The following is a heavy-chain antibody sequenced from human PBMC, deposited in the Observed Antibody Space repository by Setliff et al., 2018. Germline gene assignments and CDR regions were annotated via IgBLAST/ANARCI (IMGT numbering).Heavy chain of an antibody. J-gene: IGHJ6*03. CDR3: AREGVGFRFYYAYMDV. Sequence: PGGSLRLSCAASGFIFSGYWMHWVRQAPGKGLVWVSRINSDGSSTSYADSVKGRFTISRDNAKNTLYLQMNSLRAEDTAVYYCAREGVGFRFYYAYMDVWGKGTTVTVSS. V-gene: IGHV3-74*01. CDR2: INSDGSST. D-gene: IGHD3-10*01. CDR1: GFIFSGYW.